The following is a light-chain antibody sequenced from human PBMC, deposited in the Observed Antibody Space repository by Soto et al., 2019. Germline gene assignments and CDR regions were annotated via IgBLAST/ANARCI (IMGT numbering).Light chain of an antibody. CDR2: GAS. V-gene: IGKV3-20*01. Sequence: EIVLTQSPGTLSLSPGERATLSCRASQSVSSSYLAWYQQKPGQAPRLLIYGASSRATGIPDRFSGSGSGTDFTLSISRLEPEDFVVYYCQQYGSSPLTFGGGTKVEIE. J-gene: IGKJ4*01. CDR3: QQYGSSPLT. CDR1: QSVSSSY.